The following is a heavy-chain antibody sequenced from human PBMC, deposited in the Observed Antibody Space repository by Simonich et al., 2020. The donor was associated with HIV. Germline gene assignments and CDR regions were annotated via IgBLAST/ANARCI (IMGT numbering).Heavy chain of an antibody. Sequence: QVQLQESGPGLVKPSETLSLTCTVSGGSISSYYWSWIRQPPGKGLGWIGYIYYSGSTNYNPPLKSRVTISVATSKNQFSLKLSSVTAADTAVYYCARTSYYGSGSYYSDYWGQGTLVTVSS. V-gene: IGHV4-59*12. CDR2: IYYSGST. CDR1: GGSISSYY. CDR3: ARTSYYGSGSYYSDY. J-gene: IGHJ4*02. D-gene: IGHD3-10*01.